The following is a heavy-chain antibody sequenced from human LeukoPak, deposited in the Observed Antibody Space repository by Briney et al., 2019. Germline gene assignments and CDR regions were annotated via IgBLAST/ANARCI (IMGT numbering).Heavy chain of an antibody. CDR1: GGSFSGYY. V-gene: IGHV4-34*01. CDR2: INHSGST. Sequence: PSETLSLTCAVYGGSFSGYYWSWIRQPPGKGLEWIGEINHSGSTNYNPSLKSRGTISVDTSKNQFSLKLSSVTAADTAVYYCARRDYYDSSGPHFDYYFDYWGQGTLVTVSS. D-gene: IGHD3-22*01. J-gene: IGHJ4*02. CDR3: ARRDYYDSSGPHFDYYFDY.